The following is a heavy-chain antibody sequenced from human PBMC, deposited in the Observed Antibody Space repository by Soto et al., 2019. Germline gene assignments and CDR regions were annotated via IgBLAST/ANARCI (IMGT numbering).Heavy chain of an antibody. CDR2: IYYSGST. D-gene: IGHD3-22*01. CDR3: ARGPRITMIVELYYFDY. CDR1: GGSISSGDYY. J-gene: IGHJ4*02. V-gene: IGHV4-30-4*01. Sequence: SETLSLTCTVSGGSISSGDYYWSWIRQPPGKGLEWIGYIYYSGSTYYNPSLKSRVTISVDTSKNQFSLKLSSVTAADTAVYYCARGPRITMIVELYYFDYWGQGTLVTVS.